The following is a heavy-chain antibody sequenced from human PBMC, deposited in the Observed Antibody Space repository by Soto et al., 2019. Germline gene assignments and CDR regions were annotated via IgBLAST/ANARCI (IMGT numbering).Heavy chain of an antibody. J-gene: IGHJ3*02. CDR2: ISSSSSYI. CDR1: GFTFSSYS. D-gene: IGHD3-10*01. V-gene: IGHV3-21*01. CDR3: AKGRGITMVRGVIKQFRAFDI. Sequence: GGSLRLSCAASGFTFSSYSMNWVRQAPGKGLEWVSSISSSSSYIYYADSVKGRFTISRDNAKNSLYLQINSLRAEDTAVYYCAKGRGITMVRGVIKQFRAFDIWGQGTMVTVSS.